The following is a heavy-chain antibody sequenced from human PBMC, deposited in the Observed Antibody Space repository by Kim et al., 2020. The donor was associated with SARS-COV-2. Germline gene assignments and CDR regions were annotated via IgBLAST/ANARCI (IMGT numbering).Heavy chain of an antibody. CDR2: MNPNSGNT. CDR1: GYTFTSYD. V-gene: IGHV1-8*01. D-gene: IGHD3-10*01. Sequence: ASVNVSCKASGYTFTSYDINWVRQATGQGLEWMGWMNPNSGNTGYAQKFQGRGTMTKNTSISTAYMELSSLRYEDTAVYYCARAVWFRELLPRYYFDYWGQGTLVPVSS. CDR3: ARAVWFRELLPRYYFDY. J-gene: IGHJ4*02.